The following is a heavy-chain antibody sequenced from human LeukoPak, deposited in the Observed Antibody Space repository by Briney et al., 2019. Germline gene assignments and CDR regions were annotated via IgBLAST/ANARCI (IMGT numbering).Heavy chain of an antibody. D-gene: IGHD7-27*01. CDR1: GYTFTSYD. J-gene: IGHJ4*02. CDR3: ARASGQLGTANFDY. V-gene: IGHV1-8*01. Sequence: ASVKVSCKASGYTFTSYDINWVRQATGQGLEWMGWMNPNSGNTGYAQKFQGRVTMTRNTSISTAYMELSSLRSEDTAVYYCARASGQLGTANFDYWGQGTLVTVSS. CDR2: MNPNSGNT.